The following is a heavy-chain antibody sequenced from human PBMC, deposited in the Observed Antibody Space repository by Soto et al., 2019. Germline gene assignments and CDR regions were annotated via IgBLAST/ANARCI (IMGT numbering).Heavy chain of an antibody. CDR3: ASRGGSRYGMDV. D-gene: IGHD3-10*01. Sequence: PGESLKISCKGSGYSFAGYSITWVRQMPGKGLEWMGRIDPSDSYTNYSPSFQGHVTISADKSISTAYLQWSSLKASDTAMYYCASRGGSRYGMDVWGQGTTVTVSS. CDR2: IDPSDSYT. J-gene: IGHJ6*02. V-gene: IGHV5-10-1*01. CDR1: GYSFAGYS.